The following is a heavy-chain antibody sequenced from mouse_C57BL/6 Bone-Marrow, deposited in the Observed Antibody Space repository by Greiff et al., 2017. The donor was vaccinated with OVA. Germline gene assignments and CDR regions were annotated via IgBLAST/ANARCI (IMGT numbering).Heavy chain of an antibody. Sequence: VQLQQSGSELRSPGSSVKLSCKDFDSEVFPIAYMSWVRQKPGHGFEWIGGILPSIGRTIYGEKFEDKATLDADTLSNTAYLELNSLTSEDSAIYYCARGYDGYVPWFAYWGQGTLVTVSA. V-gene: IGHV15-2*01. D-gene: IGHD2-3*01. CDR2: ILPSIGRT. J-gene: IGHJ3*01. CDR1: DSEVFPIAY. CDR3: ARGYDGYVPWFAY.